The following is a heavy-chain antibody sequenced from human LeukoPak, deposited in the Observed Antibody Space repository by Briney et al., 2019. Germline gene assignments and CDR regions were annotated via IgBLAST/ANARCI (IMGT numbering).Heavy chain of an antibody. D-gene: IGHD6-13*01. J-gene: IGHJ4*02. Sequence: GGSLRLSCAASGFTFSSYAMHWVRQAPGKGLEWVAVISYDGSNKYYADSVKGRFTISRDNSKNTLYLQMNSLRAEDTAVYYCASLAADTEDYWGQGTLVTVSS. CDR3: ASLAADTEDY. CDR2: ISYDGSNK. CDR1: GFTFSSYA. V-gene: IGHV3-30*04.